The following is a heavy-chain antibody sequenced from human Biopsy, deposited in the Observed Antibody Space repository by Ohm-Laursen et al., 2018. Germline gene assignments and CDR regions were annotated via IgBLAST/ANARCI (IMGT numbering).Heavy chain of an antibody. V-gene: IGHV1-18*01. CDR1: GYTFRNHG. D-gene: IGHD1-26*01. CDR3: ARGGSNYPNY. CDR2: ISTWDAHT. Sequence: ASVKVSCKTSGYTFRNHGISWVRQAPGRDLEWMGWISTWDAHTSYAQKVQGRVTLTIDASTSTGYMELRSLRSDDTAVYYCARGGSNYPNYWGQGTLVTVSS. J-gene: IGHJ4*02.